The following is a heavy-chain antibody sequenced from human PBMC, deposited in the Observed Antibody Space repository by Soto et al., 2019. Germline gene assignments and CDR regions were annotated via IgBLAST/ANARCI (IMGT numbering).Heavy chain of an antibody. J-gene: IGHJ3*02. CDR2: INPSVDST. Sequence: QVQLVQSGAEVKKPGASVKVSCKASGYTFTSYYMHWVRQAPGQGLEWMGIINPSVDSTSYAQKFQGRVTMTRDTSTSTVDMELSSLRSEDTAVYYCARIRLGAFDIWRQGTMVTVSS. CDR3: ARIRLGAFDI. CDR1: GYTFTSYY. D-gene: IGHD3-16*01. V-gene: IGHV1-46*01.